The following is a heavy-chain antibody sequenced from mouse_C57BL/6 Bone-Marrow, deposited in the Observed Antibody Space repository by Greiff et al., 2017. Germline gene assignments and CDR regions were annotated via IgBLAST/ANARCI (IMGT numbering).Heavy chain of an antibody. V-gene: IGHV5-4*01. CDR1: GFTFSSYA. CDR2: ISDGGSYT. D-gene: IGHD1-1*01. CDR3: ARERYYGSSYWYFDV. J-gene: IGHJ1*03. Sequence: EVMLVESGGGLVKPGGSLKLSCAASGFTFSSYAMSWVRQTPEKRLEWVATISDGGSYTYYPDNVKGRFTISRDNAKNNLYLQMSHLKSEDTAMYYCARERYYGSSYWYFDVWGTGTTVTVSS.